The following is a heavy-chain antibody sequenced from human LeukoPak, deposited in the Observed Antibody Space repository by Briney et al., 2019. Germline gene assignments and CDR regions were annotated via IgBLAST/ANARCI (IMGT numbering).Heavy chain of an antibody. J-gene: IGHJ4*02. D-gene: IGHD6-13*01. V-gene: IGHV4-4*07. Sequence: SETLSLTCTLSGGSISSDCWTWIRQPAGKGLEWIGRIYTSGSTNYNPSLKSRVTMSVDTSKNQFSLKLNSVTAADTAVYYCARSVAAAPYYLDYWGQGTLVTVSS. CDR2: IYTSGST. CDR1: GGSISSDC. CDR3: ARSVAAAPYYLDY.